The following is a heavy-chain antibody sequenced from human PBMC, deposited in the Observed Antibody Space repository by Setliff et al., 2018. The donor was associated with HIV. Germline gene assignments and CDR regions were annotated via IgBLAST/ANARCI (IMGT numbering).Heavy chain of an antibody. CDR1: GYTFITYY. CDR3: ARGRYFGDISDSLFDL. J-gene: IGHJ4*02. CDR2: INPSGGST. Sequence: ASVKVSCKASGYTFITYYMHWVRQAPGQGLEWMGIINPSGGSTNYAQKFQGRVTMTRDTSTSTVYMELSSLRSEDTAVYYCARGRYFGDISDSLFDLWGQGTLVTVSS. D-gene: IGHD2-21*01. V-gene: IGHV1-46*01.